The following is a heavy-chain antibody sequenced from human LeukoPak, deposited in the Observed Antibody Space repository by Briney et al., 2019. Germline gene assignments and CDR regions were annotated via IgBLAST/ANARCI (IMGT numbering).Heavy chain of an antibody. V-gene: IGHV1-8*01. CDR3: ARGNYYYGSGSQPHPVDY. Sequence: ASVKVSCKASGYTFTSYDINWVRQATGQGLEWMGWMNPNSGNTGYAQKFQGRVTMTRNTSISTAYMELSSLRSEDTAVYYCARGNYYYGSGSQPHPVDYWGQGTLVTVSS. D-gene: IGHD3-10*01. J-gene: IGHJ4*02. CDR2: MNPNSGNT. CDR1: GYTFTSYD.